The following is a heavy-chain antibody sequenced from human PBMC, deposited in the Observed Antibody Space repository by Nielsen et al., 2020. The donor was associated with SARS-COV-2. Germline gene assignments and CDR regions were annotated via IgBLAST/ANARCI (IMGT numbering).Heavy chain of an antibody. D-gene: IGHD2-2*01. J-gene: IGHJ4*02. CDR3: ARKDCSSTSCYLLFGY. CDR1: GFTFSSYS. V-gene: IGHV3-48*04. Sequence: GGSLRLSCAASGFTFSSYSMNWVRQAPGKGLEWVSYISSSSSTIYYADSVKGRFTISRDNAKNSLYLQMNSLRAEDTAVYYCARKDCSSTSCYLLFGYWGQGTLVTVSS. CDR2: ISSSSSTI.